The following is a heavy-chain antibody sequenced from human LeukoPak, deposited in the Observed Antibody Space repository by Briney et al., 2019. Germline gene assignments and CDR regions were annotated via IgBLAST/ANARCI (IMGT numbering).Heavy chain of an antibody. D-gene: IGHD3-22*01. CDR1: GFTFSSHW. V-gene: IGHV3-7*01. J-gene: IGHJ4*02. CDR2: IKQDGSEK. Sequence: GGSLRLSCAASGFTFSSHWMHWVRQAPGKGLEWVANIKQDGSEKYYVDSVKGRFTISRDNAKNSLYLQMNSLRAEDTAVYYCARVSLNYYDSSGYHFDYWGQGTLVTVSS. CDR3: ARVSLNYYDSSGYHFDY.